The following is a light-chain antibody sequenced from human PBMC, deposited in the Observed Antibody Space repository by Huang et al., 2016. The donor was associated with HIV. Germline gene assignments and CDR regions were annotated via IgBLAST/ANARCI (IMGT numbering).Light chain of an antibody. V-gene: IGKV1-33*01. CDR3: QQYDNLYT. Sequence: DIQMTQSPSSLSASVGDRVTITCQASQDISNYLNWYQQKPGKAPNLLIYHASSLQIGVPSRFSGTGSGTNFTVIISSLQPEDTGTYFCQQYDNLYTFGQGTNLEIK. CDR1: QDISNY. J-gene: IGKJ2*01. CDR2: HAS.